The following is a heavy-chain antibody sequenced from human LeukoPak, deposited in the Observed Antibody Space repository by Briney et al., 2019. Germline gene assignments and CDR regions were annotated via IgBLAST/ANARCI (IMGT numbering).Heavy chain of an antibody. J-gene: IGHJ3*02. Sequence: ASVKVSCKASGYTFTSYYMHWVRHAPGQGLEWMGIINPSGGSTSYAQKFQGRVTMTRDTSTSTVYMELSSLRSEDTAVYYCARRYSSGWPGAFDIWGKGQWSPSLQ. D-gene: IGHD6-19*01. CDR2: INPSGGST. CDR3: ARRYSSGWPGAFDI. V-gene: IGHV1-46*01. CDR1: GYTFTSYY.